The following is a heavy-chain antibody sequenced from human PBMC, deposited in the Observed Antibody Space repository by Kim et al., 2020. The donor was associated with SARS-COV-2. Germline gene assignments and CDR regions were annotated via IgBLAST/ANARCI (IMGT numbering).Heavy chain of an antibody. CDR3: ARSGGLWFGELLSFWYLDY. J-gene: IGHJ4*02. D-gene: IGHD3-10*01. Sequence: SRVTLSVDTSKNQFSLKLSSVTAADTAVYYCARSGGLWFGELLSFWYLDYWGQGTLVTVSS. V-gene: IGHV4-39*01.